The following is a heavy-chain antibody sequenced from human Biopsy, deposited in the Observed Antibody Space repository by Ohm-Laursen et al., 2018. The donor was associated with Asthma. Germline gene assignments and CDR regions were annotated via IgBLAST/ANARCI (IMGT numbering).Heavy chain of an antibody. J-gene: IGHJ4*02. V-gene: IGHV4-31*03. Sequence: PSETLSLTCTVSYGSITSGGYYWTWIRQHPRKGLEWIGFIYYSGSTYYNPSLKSRVSISIDTSKNQFSLKLSSVTAADTAVYYCARAQDYYDSRGYYRSFDYWGQGTLVTVSS. CDR2: IYYSGST. D-gene: IGHD3-22*01. CDR3: ARAQDYYDSRGYYRSFDY. CDR1: YGSITSGGYY.